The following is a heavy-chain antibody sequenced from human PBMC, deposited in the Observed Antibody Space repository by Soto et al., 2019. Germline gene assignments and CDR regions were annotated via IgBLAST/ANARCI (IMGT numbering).Heavy chain of an antibody. D-gene: IGHD1-1*01. J-gene: IGHJ6*02. CDR1: SGPSSSHN. CDR3: VRQGIGNLHGLVDV. V-gene: IGHV4-59*08. Sequence: QVQLQQSGPGLVKPSETLSLTCSVSSGPSSSHNWGWIRQPPGRGLEWIGYVYSTGGTSYNPSLKRRVTISADPSTNHSSLPLPSVTAADTAVYYCVRQGIGNLHGLVDVWGQGTTVRVSS. CDR2: VYSTGGT.